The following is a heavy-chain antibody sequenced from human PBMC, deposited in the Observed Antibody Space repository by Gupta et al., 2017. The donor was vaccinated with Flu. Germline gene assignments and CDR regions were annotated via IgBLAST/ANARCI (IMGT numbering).Heavy chain of an antibody. Sequence: EVQLLESGGGLVQPGGSLRLSCAASGFTFSSYAMSWVRQAPGRGLEWVSAISGSGGSTYYADSVKGRFTIARDNSKNTLYLQMNSLRAEDTAVYDCAKDLRGKWGDSSGWGYWGQGTRVTVS. CDR2: ISGSGGST. V-gene: IGHV3-23*01. CDR3: AKDLRGKWGDSSGWGY. CDR1: GFTFSSYA. D-gene: IGHD6-19*01. J-gene: IGHJ4*02.